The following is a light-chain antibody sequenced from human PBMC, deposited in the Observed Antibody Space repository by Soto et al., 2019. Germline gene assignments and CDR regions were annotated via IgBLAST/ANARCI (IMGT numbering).Light chain of an antibody. V-gene: IGKV1-5*03. CDR3: QLFHSNSWT. CDR1: QSIGTW. CDR2: KAS. Sequence: DIQMTQSPSTLSASVGDRVTITCRASQSIGTWLAWYQQKAGKAPKLLIYKASSLQTGVPSRFGGSGSGTEFTLTISSLQPDDFATYYCQLFHSNSWTFGQGTNVEIK. J-gene: IGKJ1*01.